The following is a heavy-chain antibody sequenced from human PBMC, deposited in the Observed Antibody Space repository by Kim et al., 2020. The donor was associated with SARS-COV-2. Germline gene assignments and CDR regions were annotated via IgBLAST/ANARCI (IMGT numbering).Heavy chain of an antibody. CDR1: GGSISSYY. CDR3: ARAGAYYYDSSGYVTYYYGMDV. D-gene: IGHD3-22*01. Sequence: SETLSLTCTVSGGSISSYYWSWIRQPPGKGLEWIGYIYYSGSTNYNPSLKSRVTISVDTSKNQFSLKLSSVTAADTAVYYCARAGAYYYDSSGYVTYYYGMDVWGQGTTVTVSS. CDR2: IYYSGST. J-gene: IGHJ6*02. V-gene: IGHV4-59*13.